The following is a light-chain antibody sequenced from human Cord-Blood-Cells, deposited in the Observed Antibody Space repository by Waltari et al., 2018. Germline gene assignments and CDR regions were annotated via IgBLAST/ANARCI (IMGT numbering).Light chain of an antibody. Sequence: QDVVTPEPSLTVSTRGTDTLTRGSSSGAATSGHYPYWVQQKPGQSPRTLIYDTSNKHSWTPARFSGSRLGCKAALTLSGSQPEDVSAYYCLLSYSGACVFVGGTKLTVL. CDR2: DTS. CDR1: SGAATSGHY. J-gene: IGLJ3*02. CDR3: LLSYSGACV. V-gene: IGLV7-46*01.